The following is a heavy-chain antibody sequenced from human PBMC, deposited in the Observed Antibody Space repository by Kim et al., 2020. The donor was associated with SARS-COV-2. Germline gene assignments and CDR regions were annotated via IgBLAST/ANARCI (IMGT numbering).Heavy chain of an antibody. CDR2: FSSSSSYI. CDR3: AATTQWLVLEAGAPFDY. Sequence: GGSLRLSCAASGFTFSSYSMNWVRQAPGKGLEWVSSFSSSSSYIYYADSVKGRFTISRDNAKNSLYLQMNSLRAEDTAVYYCAATTQWLVLEAGAPFDYWGQGTLVTVSS. D-gene: IGHD6-19*01. J-gene: IGHJ4*02. CDR1: GFTFSSYS. V-gene: IGHV3-21*01.